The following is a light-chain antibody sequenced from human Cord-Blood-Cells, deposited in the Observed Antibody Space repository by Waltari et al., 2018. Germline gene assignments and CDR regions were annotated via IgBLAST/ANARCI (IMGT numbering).Light chain of an antibody. CDR3: SSYTSSSTDV. J-gene: IGLJ1*01. CDR2: EVS. Sequence: QSALTQPASVSGPPGQPSTRSCPGTSSDGGGYNYVSWYQQHPGKAPKLMIYEVSNRPSGVSNRFSGSKSGNTASLTISGLQAEDEADYYCSSYTSSSTDVFGTGTKVTVL. CDR1: SSDGGGYNY. V-gene: IGLV2-14*01.